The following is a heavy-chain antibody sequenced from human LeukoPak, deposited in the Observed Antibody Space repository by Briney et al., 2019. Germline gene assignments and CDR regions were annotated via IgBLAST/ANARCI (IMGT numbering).Heavy chain of an antibody. D-gene: IGHD4/OR15-4a*01. Sequence: GGSLRLSCAASGFTFSSYAMSWVRQAPGKGLKWVSAISGSGGSTYYADSVKGRFTISRDNSKNTLYLQMNSLRAEDTAVYYCAKVRRWCNSQTYYYYGMDVWGQGTTVTVSS. J-gene: IGHJ6*02. CDR2: ISGSGGST. CDR3: AKVRRWCNSQTYYYYGMDV. CDR1: GFTFSSYA. V-gene: IGHV3-23*01.